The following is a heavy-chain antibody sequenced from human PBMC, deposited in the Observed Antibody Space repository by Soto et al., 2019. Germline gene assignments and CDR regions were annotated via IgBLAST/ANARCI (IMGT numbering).Heavy chain of an antibody. Sequence: QLQLQESGSGLVKPSQTLSLTCAVSGGSISSGSYSWSWIRQPPGKGLEWIGYIYHSGSTYYNPSLKSRVTISVDRSKNQFSLKLSSVTAADTAVYYCARETNYGGNPNWFDPWAQGTLVLVSS. CDR2: IYHSGST. D-gene: IGHD4-17*01. CDR1: GGSISSGSYS. J-gene: IGHJ5*02. CDR3: ARETNYGGNPNWFDP. V-gene: IGHV4-30-2*01.